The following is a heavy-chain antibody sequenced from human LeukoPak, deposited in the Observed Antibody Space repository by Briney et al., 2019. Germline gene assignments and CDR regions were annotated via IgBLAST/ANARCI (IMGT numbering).Heavy chain of an antibody. Sequence: PSETLSLTCAVYGGSFSGYYWSWIRQPPGKGLEWIGEINHSGGTNSNPSLKSRVTLSVDLSKNHFSQKLTSVTAADTAVYYCARGQEATTGQFPDCFDPWGQGTLVTVSS. D-gene: IGHD1-26*01. CDR2: INHSGGT. CDR1: GGSFSGYY. V-gene: IGHV4-34*01. CDR3: ARGQEATTGQFPDCFDP. J-gene: IGHJ5*02.